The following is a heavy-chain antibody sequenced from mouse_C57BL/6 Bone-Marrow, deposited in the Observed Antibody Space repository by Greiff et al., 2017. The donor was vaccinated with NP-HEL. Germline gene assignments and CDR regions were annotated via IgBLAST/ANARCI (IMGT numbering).Heavy chain of an antibody. J-gene: IGHJ2*01. D-gene: IGHD3-2*02. CDR3: ASEETAQATFDY. V-gene: IGHV1-82*01. Sequence: QVQLKESGPELVKPGASVKISCKASGYAFSSTWMNWVKQRPGKGLEWIGRIYPGDGDTNYNGKFKGKATLTADKSSSTAYMQLSSLTSEDSAVYFCASEETAQATFDYWGKGTTLTVSS. CDR1: GYAFSSTW. CDR2: IYPGDGDT.